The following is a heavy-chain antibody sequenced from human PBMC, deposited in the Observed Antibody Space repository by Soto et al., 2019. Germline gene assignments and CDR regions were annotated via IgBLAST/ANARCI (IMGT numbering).Heavy chain of an antibody. J-gene: IGHJ6*02. Sequence: GASVKVSCKASGGTFSSYAISWVRQAPGQGLEWMGGIIPIFGTANYAQKFQGRVAITADESTSTAYMELSSLRSEDTAVYYCASDRIPEKIAVAGTDYYYGMDVWGQGTTVTVSS. CDR3: ASDRIPEKIAVAGTDYYYGMDV. D-gene: IGHD6-19*01. CDR1: GGTFSSYA. CDR2: IIPIFGTA. V-gene: IGHV1-69*13.